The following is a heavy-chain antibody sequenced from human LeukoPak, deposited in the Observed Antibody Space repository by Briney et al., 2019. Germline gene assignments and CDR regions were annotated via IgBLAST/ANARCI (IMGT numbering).Heavy chain of an antibody. Sequence: SETLSLTCTVSGGSVSNYYWSWIRQSPGKGLEWIGYIYYTETSYNSSLKSRVTISADTSKNQFSLKLYSVTAADTAVYYCATRKLGNDYWGQGTLVTVSS. D-gene: IGHD7-27*01. CDR3: ATRKLGNDY. CDR2: IYYTET. V-gene: IGHV4-59*02. CDR1: GGSVSNYY. J-gene: IGHJ4*02.